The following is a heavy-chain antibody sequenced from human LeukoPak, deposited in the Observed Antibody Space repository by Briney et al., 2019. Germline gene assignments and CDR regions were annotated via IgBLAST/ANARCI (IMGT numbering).Heavy chain of an antibody. V-gene: IGHV3-7*03. D-gene: IGHD3-10*01. CDR3: ARITMVRGVIMDY. CDR1: GFTFSSYW. CDR2: IKQDGSEK. J-gene: IGHJ4*02. Sequence: GGSLRLSCAASGFTFSSYWMSWVRQAPGKGLKRVANIKQDGSEKYYVDAVKGRFTISRDNAKNSLYLQMNSMRAEDTAVYYCARITMVRGVIMDYWGQGTLVTVSS.